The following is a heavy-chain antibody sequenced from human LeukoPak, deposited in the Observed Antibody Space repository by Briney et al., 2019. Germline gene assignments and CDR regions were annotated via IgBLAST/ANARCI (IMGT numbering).Heavy chain of an antibody. J-gene: IGHJ4*02. CDR3: ARWDIRGTAHQLDY. CDR1: GFSLSSHW. Sequence: GGSLRLSCAASGFSLSSHWMIWVRQAPGKGLEWVANINQDGSARYYVDSVKGRFTTSRDNAKNSMYLQMNSLRPEDTAVYYCARWDIRGTAHQLDYWGQGTLVTVSS. D-gene: IGHD5-12*01. V-gene: IGHV3-7*01. CDR2: INQDGSAR.